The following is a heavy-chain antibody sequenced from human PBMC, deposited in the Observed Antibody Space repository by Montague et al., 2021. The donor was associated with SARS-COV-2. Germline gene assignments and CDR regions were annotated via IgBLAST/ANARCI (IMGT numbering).Heavy chain of an antibody. V-gene: IGHV2-70*01. CDR3: ARIQTERLTNYYYYGMDV. J-gene: IGHJ6*02. CDR1: GFSLSTSGMC. Sequence: PALVKPTQTLTLTCTFSGFSLSTSGMCVSWIRQPPGKALEWLALIDWDDDKYYSTSLETRLTISKDTSKNQVVLTMTNMDPVDTATYYCARIQTERLTNYYYYGMDVWGQGTTVTVSS. CDR2: IDWDDDK. D-gene: IGHD2-21*01.